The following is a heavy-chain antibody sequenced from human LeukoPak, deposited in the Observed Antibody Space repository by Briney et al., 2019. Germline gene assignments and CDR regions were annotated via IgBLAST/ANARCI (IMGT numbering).Heavy chain of an antibody. CDR1: GFTFSTYA. J-gene: IGHJ4*02. D-gene: IGHD1-26*01. CDR3: ARSNNVVGATYFDY. V-gene: IGHV3-64*02. CDR2: ISSDGGST. Sequence: GGSLRLSCAASGFTFSTYAMHWVRQAPGKGLEYISSISSDGGSTYYADSVKGRFTISRDNSKNTLYLQMGRLRAEDMAVYYCARSNNVVGATYFDYWGQGTLVTVSS.